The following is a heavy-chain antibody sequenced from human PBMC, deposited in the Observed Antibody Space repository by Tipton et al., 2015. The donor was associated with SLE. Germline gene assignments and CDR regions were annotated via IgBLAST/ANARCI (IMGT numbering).Heavy chain of an antibody. Sequence: TLSLTCVVSDYSISSTYYWGWVRQPPGKGLEWIGNIYHTGTTYYIPSLKSRVTMSVDPSKMQFSLNLNSVTAADTALYFCARGVAERLGLDFWGQGSLVTVSS. V-gene: IGHV4-38-2*01. CDR3: ARGVAERLGLDF. D-gene: IGHD6-19*01. CDR1: DYSISSTYY. J-gene: IGHJ4*02. CDR2: IYHTGTT.